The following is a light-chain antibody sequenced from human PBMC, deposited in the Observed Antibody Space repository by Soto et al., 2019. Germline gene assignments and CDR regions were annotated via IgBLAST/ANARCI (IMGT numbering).Light chain of an antibody. Sequence: QPVLTQPPSVSGAPGQRVTISCTGSSSNIGAGYDVHWYQQLPGTAPKLLIYGNNNRPSGVPDRFSGSKSDTSASLAITGLQAGDEADYYCQSYDSSLGGWVFGGGTQLTVL. CDR1: SSNIGAGYD. J-gene: IGLJ7*01. CDR2: GNN. CDR3: QSYDSSLGGWV. V-gene: IGLV1-40*01.